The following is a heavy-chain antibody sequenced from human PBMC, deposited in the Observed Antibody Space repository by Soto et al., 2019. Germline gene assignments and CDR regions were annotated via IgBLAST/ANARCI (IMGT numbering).Heavy chain of an antibody. J-gene: IGHJ4*02. CDR1: GFPFKNYD. V-gene: IGHV3-23*01. CDR2: ISDAGINT. D-gene: IGHD2-2*01. CDR3: ASHRTTGCYPPHACEF. Sequence: EVQLLESGGGLVQPGGSLRLFCAAPGFPFKNYDMTWVRQFPGKGLEWVSIISDAGINTYYADSVKGRFTISGENSKNALNLQMTSPRAQDTAMYYCASHRTTGCYPPHACEFWGRGTLVTVYS.